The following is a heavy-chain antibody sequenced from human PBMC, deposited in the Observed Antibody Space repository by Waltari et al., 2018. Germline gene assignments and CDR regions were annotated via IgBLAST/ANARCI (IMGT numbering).Heavy chain of an antibody. J-gene: IGHJ6*02. CDR2: ISYNGRNI. CDR3: TRDYCDRTNCHGMDV. Sequence: QVQLVESGGGVVQPGRSLRLSCAASEFTFSSYAMHWVRQAPGKGLEWVAVISYNGRNIYYVDSVKGRFTISRDNSEKMLYLQMNSLRIEDTAVDYCTRDYCDRTNCHGMDVWGQGTTVTVSS. CDR1: EFTFSSYA. D-gene: IGHD3-22*01. V-gene: IGHV3-30*04.